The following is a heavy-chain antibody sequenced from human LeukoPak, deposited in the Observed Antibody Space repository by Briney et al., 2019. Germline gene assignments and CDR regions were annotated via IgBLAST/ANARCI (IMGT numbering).Heavy chain of an antibody. CDR2: IWYGGSNK. CDR1: GFIFSSFG. D-gene: IGHD3-22*01. CDR3: ARCTTLYDSSGDDFDY. Sequence: ARSLRLSCAASGFIFSSFGMHWVRQAPGKGLEWVADIWYGGSNKYYADSVRGRFTISRDNSKNTLYLQMNSLRAEDTAVYYCARCTTLYDSSGDDFDYWGQGTLVTVSS. J-gene: IGHJ4*02. V-gene: IGHV3-33*08.